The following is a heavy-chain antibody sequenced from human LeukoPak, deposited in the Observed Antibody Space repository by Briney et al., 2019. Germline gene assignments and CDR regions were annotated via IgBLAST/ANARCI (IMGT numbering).Heavy chain of an antibody. CDR2: MNPNSGDA. Sequence: ASVKVSCKASGYSFTSYDINWVRQATGQGLEWIGWMNPNSGDADYTQMFKGRVTFTRDTSTRTAYMELSSLGSEDTAVYYCARSNFGGNVHFDYWGQGTLVTVSS. V-gene: IGHV1-8*02. J-gene: IGHJ4*02. CDR1: GYSFTSYD. D-gene: IGHD4-23*01. CDR3: ARSNFGGNVHFDY.